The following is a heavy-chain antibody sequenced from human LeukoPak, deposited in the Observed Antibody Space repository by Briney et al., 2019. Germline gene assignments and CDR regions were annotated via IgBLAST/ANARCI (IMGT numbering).Heavy chain of an antibody. J-gene: IGHJ4*02. CDR3: AKEQTAYCGGDCYSDY. Sequence: GSLRLSCAASGFTFSGNWMHWVRQAPGKGLVWVSRIGSDGSGANYADSVKGRFTISRDNAKNTVYLQMNSLRAEDTAVYYCAKEQTAYCGGDCYSDYWGQGTLVTVSS. V-gene: IGHV3-74*01. D-gene: IGHD2-21*02. CDR2: IGSDGSGA. CDR1: GFTFSGNW.